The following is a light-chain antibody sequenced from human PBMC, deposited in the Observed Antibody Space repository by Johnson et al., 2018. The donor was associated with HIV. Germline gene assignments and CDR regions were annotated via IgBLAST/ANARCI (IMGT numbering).Light chain of an antibody. CDR3: GTWDSSLSAYV. V-gene: IGLV1-51*01. CDR1: SSNIGNNY. J-gene: IGLJ1*01. CDR2: DNN. Sequence: SVLTQPPSVSAAPGQKVTISCSASSSNIGNNYVSWYQQLPGTAPRIVTYDNNKRPSGIPDRFSGSKYGTSVTLGITGLQTWDEADYYCGTWDSSLSAYVFGTGTKVTVL.